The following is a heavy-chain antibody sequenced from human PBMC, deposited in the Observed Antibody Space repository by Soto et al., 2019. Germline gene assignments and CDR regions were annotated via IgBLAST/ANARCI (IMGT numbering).Heavy chain of an antibody. V-gene: IGHV1-69*01. J-gene: IGHJ4*02. CDR3: AREPTVDTSGYFYYFDF. D-gene: IGHD3-22*01. CDR1: GGTFGNFV. CDR2: ITPVFGTP. Sequence: QVVQSGAEVRRPGSSVKVSCKASGGTFGNFVINWVRQAPGQGLEWMGGITPVFGTPHYAQRFQGRVTITWDESTETVYMEMRGLRVGDTAVYYCAREPTVDTSGYFYYFDFWGQGTLVSVSA.